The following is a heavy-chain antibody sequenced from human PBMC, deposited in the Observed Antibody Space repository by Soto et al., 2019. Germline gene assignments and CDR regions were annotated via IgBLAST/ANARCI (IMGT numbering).Heavy chain of an antibody. CDR2: IYPGDSDA. CDR1: GYRFNSYW. D-gene: IGHD3-16*01. J-gene: IGHJ6*02. V-gene: IGHV5-51*01. CDR3: ARQGSNGAYVYYAMDV. Sequence: GESLKISCKGSGYRFNSYWIGWVRQMPGKGLEWIGMIYPGDSDATYSPSFQGQVTMSADKSISTAYLEWNSLKASDTATYYCARQGSNGAYVYYAMDVWGQGTTVTVS.